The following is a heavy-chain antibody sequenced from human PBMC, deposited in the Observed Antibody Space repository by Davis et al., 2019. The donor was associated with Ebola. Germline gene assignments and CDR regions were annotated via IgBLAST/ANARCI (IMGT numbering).Heavy chain of an antibody. J-gene: IGHJ4*02. D-gene: IGHD5-18*01. CDR3: ARAEDTAMPSDS. CDR1: GFTFSNYA. CDR2: ISYDGSNE. V-gene: IGHV3-30-3*01. Sequence: GESLKIPCAASGFTFSNYAMNWVRQAPGKGLEWVAVISYDGSNEYYADSVKGRFTISRDNSKNTLYLQMNSLRAEDTAVYYCARAEDTAMPSDSWGQGTLVTVSS.